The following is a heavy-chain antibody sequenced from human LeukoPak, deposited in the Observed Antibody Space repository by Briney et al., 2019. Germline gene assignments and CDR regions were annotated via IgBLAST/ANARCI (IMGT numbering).Heavy chain of an antibody. V-gene: IGHV4-31*03. CDR3: ARARKLTYHYDSSDHHYFDY. Sequence: SETLSLTCTVSGGSISSGTYYWSWIRQHPGKGLEWIGYIYYSGSTYYNPSLKSRVTISVDTSKNRFSLKLSSVTAADTAVYYCARARKLTYHYDSSDHHYFDYWGQGTLVTVSS. D-gene: IGHD3-22*01. CDR2: IYYSGST. J-gene: IGHJ4*02. CDR1: GGSISSGTYY.